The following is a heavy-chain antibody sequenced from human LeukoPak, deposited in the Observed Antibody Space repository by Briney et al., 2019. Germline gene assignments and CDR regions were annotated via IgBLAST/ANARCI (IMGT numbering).Heavy chain of an antibody. V-gene: IGHV3-21*04. D-gene: IGHD1-26*01. Sequence: PGGSLRLSCAVSGFTFSSYRMSWVRQAPGKGLEWVSSISTSSTSKYYADSVKGRFTISRDNAKNSVYLQMSSLRSEDTAVYYCATGVGRTVDYWGQGTLVTVSS. CDR2: ISTSSTSK. J-gene: IGHJ4*02. CDR3: ATGVGRTVDY. CDR1: GFTFSSYR.